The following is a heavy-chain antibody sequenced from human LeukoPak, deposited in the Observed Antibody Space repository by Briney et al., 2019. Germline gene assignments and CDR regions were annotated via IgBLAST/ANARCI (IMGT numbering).Heavy chain of an antibody. CDR1: GGTFSSYA. CDR2: IIPIFGTA. D-gene: IGHD6-19*01. J-gene: IGHJ3*02. Sequence: SVKVSCQASGGTFSSYAISWVRQAPGQGLEWMGGIIPIFGTANYAQKFQGRVTITTDESTSTAYMELGSLRSEDTAVYYCARGVTVAGSDAFDIWGQGTMVTVSS. V-gene: IGHV1-69*05. CDR3: ARGVTVAGSDAFDI.